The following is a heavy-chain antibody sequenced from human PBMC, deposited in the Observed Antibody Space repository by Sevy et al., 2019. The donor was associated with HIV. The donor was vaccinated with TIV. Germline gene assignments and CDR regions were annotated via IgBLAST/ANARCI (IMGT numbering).Heavy chain of an antibody. D-gene: IGHD3-10*01. CDR1: GFTFSSYW. CDR3: AREIRWFGKMGYYYYGMDV. CDR2: INRDGSST. V-gene: IGHV3-74*01. Sequence: GGSLRLSCAASGFTFSSYWMHWVRQAPGKGLVWVSRINRDGSSTSYADSVKGRFTISRDNAKNTLYLQMNSLRAEDTAVYYCAREIRWFGKMGYYYYGMDVWGQGTTVTVSS. J-gene: IGHJ6*02.